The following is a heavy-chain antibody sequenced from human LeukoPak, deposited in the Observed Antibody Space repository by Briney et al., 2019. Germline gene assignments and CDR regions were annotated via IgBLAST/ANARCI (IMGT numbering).Heavy chain of an antibody. V-gene: IGHV3-30*04. CDR2: ISYDGSNK. CDR1: GFTFSSYA. D-gene: IGHD6-13*01. J-gene: IGHJ3*02. Sequence: PGGSLRLSCAASGFTFSSYAMHWVRPAPGKGLEWVAVISYDGSNKYYADSVKGRFTISRDNSKNTLYLQMNSLRAEDTAVYYCARFSGIAAAGLDAFDIWGQGTMVSVSS. CDR3: ARFSGIAAAGLDAFDI.